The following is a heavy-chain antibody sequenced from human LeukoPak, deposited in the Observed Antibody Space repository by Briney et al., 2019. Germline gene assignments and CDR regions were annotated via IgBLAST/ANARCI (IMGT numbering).Heavy chain of an antibody. CDR2: TYYRSKWHY. CDR3: ARQSSTDYHYYGLDV. CDR1: GDRFSSNSAA. V-gene: IGHV6-1*01. J-gene: IGHJ6*02. Sequence: SQTLSLTCAISGDRFSSNSAAWNWIRQSPSRGLEWLGRTYYRSKWHYDYAESVKRRITVNPDTSKNQFSLQLNSVTPEDTAVYYCARQSSTDYHYYGLDVWGQGTTVAVSS. D-gene: IGHD1-1*01.